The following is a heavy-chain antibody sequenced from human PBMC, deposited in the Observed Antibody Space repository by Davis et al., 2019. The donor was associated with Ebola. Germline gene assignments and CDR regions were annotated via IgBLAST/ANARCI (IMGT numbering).Heavy chain of an antibody. D-gene: IGHD3-16*01. CDR1: GFTVRTYF. Sequence: GGSLRLSCAATGFTVRTYFMNWVRQAPGKGLEWVSVIQSGGGTYYADSGKGRFTISRDNSKTTLYLQMNSLRVEDTAVYYCARDLSWAGYFDDWGQGTLVTVSS. CDR3: ARDLSWAGYFDD. V-gene: IGHV3-66*02. CDR2: IQSGGGT. J-gene: IGHJ4*02.